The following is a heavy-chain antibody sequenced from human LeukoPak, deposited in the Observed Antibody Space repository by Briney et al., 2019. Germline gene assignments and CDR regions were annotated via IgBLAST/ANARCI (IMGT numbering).Heavy chain of an antibody. Sequence: GGSLRLSCAASGFTFSSYEMSWVRQAPGKGLEWVGRIKSKTDGGTTDYAAPVKGRFTISRDDSKNTLYLQMNSLKTEDTAVYYCTTRWGGSSPTQDAAAPTPFDYWGQGTLVTVSS. CDR2: IKSKTDGGTT. CDR3: TTRWGGSSPTQDAAAPTPFDY. J-gene: IGHJ4*02. D-gene: IGHD6-6*01. V-gene: IGHV3-15*01. CDR1: GFTFSSYE.